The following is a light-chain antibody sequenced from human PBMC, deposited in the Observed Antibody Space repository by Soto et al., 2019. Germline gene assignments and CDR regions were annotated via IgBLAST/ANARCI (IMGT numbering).Light chain of an antibody. CDR3: QQYGSSPWT. J-gene: IGKJ1*01. V-gene: IGKV3-20*01. Sequence: EIVMTQSPATLSVTPGERVTLSCRASQSVSSNFLAWYQQKPGQAPRLLIFDASTRATGIPDRFTGSGSGTDFTLTINRLEPEDFAVYYCQQYGSSPWTFGQGTKVDI. CDR1: QSVSSNF. CDR2: DAS.